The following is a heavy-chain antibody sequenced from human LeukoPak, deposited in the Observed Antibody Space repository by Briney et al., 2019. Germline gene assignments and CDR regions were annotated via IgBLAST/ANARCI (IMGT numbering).Heavy chain of an antibody. J-gene: IGHJ4*02. Sequence: PSETLSLTCTVSGGSISSGGYYWSWIRQPPGKGLEWIGYIYHSGSTYYNPSLKSRVTISVDTSKNQFSLKLSSVTAADTAVYYCARVPPNDYGDYVQDYWGQGTLVTVSS. D-gene: IGHD4-17*01. CDR1: GGSISSGGYY. CDR3: ARVPPNDYGDYVQDY. V-gene: IGHV4-30-2*01. CDR2: IYHSGST.